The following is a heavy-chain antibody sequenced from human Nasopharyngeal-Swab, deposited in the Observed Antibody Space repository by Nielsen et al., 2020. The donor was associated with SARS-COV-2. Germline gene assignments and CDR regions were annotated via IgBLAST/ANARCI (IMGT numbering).Heavy chain of an antibody. Sequence: ASVKVSCKASGYTFTSYAMHWVRQAPGQRLEWMGWINAGNGNTKYSQKLQGRVTITRDTSASTAYMELSSLRSEDTAVYYCARVGYKGWFDPWGQGTLVAVSS. J-gene: IGHJ5*02. CDR3: ARVGYKGWFDP. CDR1: GYTFTSYA. D-gene: IGHD5-18*01. V-gene: IGHV1-3*01. CDR2: INAGNGNT.